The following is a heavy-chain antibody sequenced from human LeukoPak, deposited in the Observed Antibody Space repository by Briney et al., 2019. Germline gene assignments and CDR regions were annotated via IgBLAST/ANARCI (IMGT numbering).Heavy chain of an antibody. D-gene: IGHD4-23*01. CDR2: IRFDGTSE. V-gene: IGHV3-30*02. J-gene: IGHJ3*02. CDR1: GFTFSNFG. CDR3: ANLVGGGGNSVRGLASDM. Sequence: GGSLRLFCAASGFTFSNFGMHWVRQAPGKGLEWVAFIRFDGTSEFYADSVKGRFTISRDNAKNTMYLQMNFLRAEDTAVYFCANLVGGGGNSVRGLASDMWGQGTVVTVSS.